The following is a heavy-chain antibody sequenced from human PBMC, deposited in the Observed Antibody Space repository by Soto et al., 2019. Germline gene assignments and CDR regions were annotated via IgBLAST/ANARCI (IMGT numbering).Heavy chain of an antibody. CDR3: ARDVYDYVWGSYRWFDP. Sequence: GSLRLSCAASGFTFSSYGMHWVRQAPGKGLEWVAVIWYDGSNKYYADSVKGRFTISRDNSKNTLYLQMNSLRAEDTAVYYCARDVYDYVWGSYRWFDPWGQGTLVTVSS. CDR2: IWYDGSNK. CDR1: GFTFSSYG. D-gene: IGHD3-16*02. V-gene: IGHV3-33*01. J-gene: IGHJ5*02.